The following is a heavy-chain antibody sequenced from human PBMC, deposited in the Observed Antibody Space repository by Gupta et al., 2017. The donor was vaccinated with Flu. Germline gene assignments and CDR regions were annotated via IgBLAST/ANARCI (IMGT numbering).Heavy chain of an antibody. D-gene: IGHD2-2*01. Sequence: QVQLVESGGGVVQPGRPLRLSCAASGFTFSGNAMHWVRQAPGKGLEWVAIIWYDGSKEYYADSVKGRCSISRDNSRNTLYLQLNSLRAEDTAVYYCARDFCSSTSCYSYYFDFWGQGTLVTVSS. J-gene: IGHJ4*02. CDR3: ARDFCSSTSCYSYYFDF. CDR1: GFTFSGNA. V-gene: IGHV3-33*01. CDR2: IWYDGSKE.